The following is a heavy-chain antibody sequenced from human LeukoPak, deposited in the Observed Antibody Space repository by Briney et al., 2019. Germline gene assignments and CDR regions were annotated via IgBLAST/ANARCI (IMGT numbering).Heavy chain of an antibody. V-gene: IGHV4-38-2*01. CDR3: ARGSIVVIPALDF. Sequence: PSETLSLTCAVSGYSISSGYYWGWIRQPPGKGLEWIGCSYHTGTTYYNPSLQSRVTISVDTAKNQFSLRLSSVTATDTAVYYCARGSIVVIPALDFWGRGTQVTVSS. D-gene: IGHD3-22*01. CDR1: GYSISSGYY. CDR2: SYHTGTT. J-gene: IGHJ4*02.